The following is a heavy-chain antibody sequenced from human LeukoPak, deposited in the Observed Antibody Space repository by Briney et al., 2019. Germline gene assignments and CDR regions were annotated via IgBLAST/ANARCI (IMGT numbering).Heavy chain of an antibody. CDR1: GFTFSTYW. D-gene: IGHD3-22*01. Sequence: GGSLRLSCSASGFTFSTYWMSWVRQAPGKGLEWVANMRRDGNEIYYLDSVRGRFTISRDNSKNTLYLQMNSLRAEDTAVYYCARGDYYDSSGYYYPAGYYFDYWGQGTLVTVSS. J-gene: IGHJ4*02. CDR2: MRRDGNEI. CDR3: ARGDYYDSSGYYYPAGYYFDY. V-gene: IGHV3-7*04.